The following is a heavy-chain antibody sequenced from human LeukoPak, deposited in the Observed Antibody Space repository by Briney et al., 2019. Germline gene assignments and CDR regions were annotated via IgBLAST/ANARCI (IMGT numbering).Heavy chain of an antibody. D-gene: IGHD6-6*01. CDR3: ARGSSIAARPSYYYMDV. Sequence: SETLSLTCTVSGGSISSYYWSWIRQPPGKGLEWIGEINHSGSTNYNPSLKSRVTISVDTSKNQFSLKLSSVTAADTAVYYCARGSSIAARPSYYYMDVWGKGTTVTISS. V-gene: IGHV4-34*01. CDR1: GGSISSYY. J-gene: IGHJ6*03. CDR2: INHSGST.